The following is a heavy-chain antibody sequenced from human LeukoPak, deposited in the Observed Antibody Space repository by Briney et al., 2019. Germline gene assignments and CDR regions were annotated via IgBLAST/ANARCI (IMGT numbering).Heavy chain of an antibody. V-gene: IGHV1-8*01. D-gene: IGHD1-26*01. CDR2: MNPNSGNT. J-gene: IGHJ5*02. CDR1: GYTFTSYD. CDR3: ARGTFSGSSDGDWFDP. Sequence: SVKVSCKPSGYTFTSYDINWVGQATGQGLEWMGWMNPNSGNTGHAQKFQGRVTMTSNTAIRTAYLELSSLRCEDTAVYYCARGTFSGSSDGDWFDPWGQGTLVTVSS.